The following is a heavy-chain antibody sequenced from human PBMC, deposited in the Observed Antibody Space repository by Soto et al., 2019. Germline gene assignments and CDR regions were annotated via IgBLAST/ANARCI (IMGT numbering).Heavy chain of an antibody. CDR2: INGGNGNT. CDR3: LRDYGSADYFYY. CDR1: GYAFTSYA. Sequence: ASVKVSCKGSGYAFTSYAIHWARQAPGQRLEWMGWINGGNGNTKSSQKFQGRVTITRDTSASTAYMEMSSLRSEDTAVYYFLRDYGSADYFYYPAQRTLDTGSA. V-gene: IGHV1-3*01. J-gene: IGHJ4*02. D-gene: IGHD6-25*01.